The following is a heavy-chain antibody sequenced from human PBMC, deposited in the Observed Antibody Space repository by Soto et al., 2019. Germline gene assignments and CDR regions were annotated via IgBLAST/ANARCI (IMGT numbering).Heavy chain of an antibody. CDR3: ARHTSTIFGVVRVGFDI. Sequence: SETLSLTCTVSGGSISSSSYYWGWIRQPPGKGLEWIGSIYYSGSTYYNPSLKSRVTISVDTSKKQLSLKLSSVTAADTAVYYCARHTSTIFGVVRVGFDIWGQGTMVTVSS. CDR1: GGSISSSSYY. D-gene: IGHD3-3*01. CDR2: IYYSGST. V-gene: IGHV4-39*01. J-gene: IGHJ3*02.